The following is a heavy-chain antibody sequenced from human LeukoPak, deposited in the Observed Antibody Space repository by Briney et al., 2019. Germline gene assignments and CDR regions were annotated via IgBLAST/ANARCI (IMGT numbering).Heavy chain of an antibody. CDR3: GKDLTGNQDS. J-gene: IGHJ5*01. CDR2: IKPDGSGT. V-gene: IGHV3-74*01. Sequence: GGSLRLSCAASGFTFSSYWMHWVRQAPGKGLVWVSRIKPDGSGTWDADAVKGRLTISRDNAKNTLYLQMNSLRAEDTAVYYCGKDLTGNQDSWGQGTLVTVSS. D-gene: IGHD1-20*01. CDR1: GFTFSSYW.